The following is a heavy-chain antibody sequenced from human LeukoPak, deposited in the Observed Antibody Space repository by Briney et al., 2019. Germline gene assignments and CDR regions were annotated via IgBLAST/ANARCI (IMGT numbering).Heavy chain of an antibody. Sequence: PGGSLRLSCVASVYTFNNYAMIWVRQAPGKRLEWVSAISALGPGTYYADSVKGRFTISRDNSKNTLILQMNSLRAEDSAVYVCAQAPVSSCTGAYCYHFDCWGQGTLVTVSS. V-gene: IGHV3-23*01. CDR3: AQAPVSSCTGAYCYHFDC. J-gene: IGHJ4*02. CDR2: ISALGPGT. D-gene: IGHD2-8*02. CDR1: VYTFNNYA.